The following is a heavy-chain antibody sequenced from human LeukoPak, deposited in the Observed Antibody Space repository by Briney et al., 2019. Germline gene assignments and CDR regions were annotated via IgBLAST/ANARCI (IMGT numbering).Heavy chain of an antibody. V-gene: IGHV1-69*06. D-gene: IGHD2-21*01. J-gene: IGHJ6*03. CDR2: IIPIFGTA. Sequence: GASVKVSCKASGYTFTGYYMHWVRQAPGQGLEWMGGIIPIFGTANYAQKFQGRVTITADKSTSTAYMELSSLRSEDTAVYYCARGIPYYYYYMDVWGKGTTVTISS. CDR1: GYTFTGYY. CDR3: ARGIPYYYYYMDV.